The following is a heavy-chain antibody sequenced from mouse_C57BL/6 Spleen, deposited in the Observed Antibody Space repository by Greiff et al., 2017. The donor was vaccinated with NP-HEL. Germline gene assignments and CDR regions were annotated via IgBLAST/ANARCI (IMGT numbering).Heavy chain of an antibody. D-gene: IGHD1-1*01. CDR2: IHPNSGST. CDR3: ARRSLIYYYGSDYAMDY. V-gene: IGHV1-64*01. CDR1: GYTFTSYW. Sequence: QVQLQQPGAELVKPGASVKLSCKASGYTFTSYWMHWVKQRPGQGLEWIGMIHPNSGSTNYNEKFKSKATLTVDKSSSTAYMQLSSLTSEDSAVYYCARRSLIYYYGSDYAMDYWGQGTSVTVSS. J-gene: IGHJ4*01.